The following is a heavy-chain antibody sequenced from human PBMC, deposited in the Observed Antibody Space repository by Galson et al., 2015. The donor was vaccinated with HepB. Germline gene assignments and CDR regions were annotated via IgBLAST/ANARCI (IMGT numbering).Heavy chain of an antibody. J-gene: IGHJ3*02. CDR1: GFTFSSYG. V-gene: IGHV3-33*01. CDR3: ARDLKARRIAVAGRRPGFDAFDI. CDR2: IWYDGSNK. D-gene: IGHD6-19*01. Sequence: SLRLSCAASGFTFSSYGMHWVRQAPGKGLEWVAVIWYDGSNKYYADSVKGRFTISRDNSKNTLYLQMNSLRAEDTAVYYCARDLKARRIAVAGRRPGFDAFDIWGQGTMVTVSS.